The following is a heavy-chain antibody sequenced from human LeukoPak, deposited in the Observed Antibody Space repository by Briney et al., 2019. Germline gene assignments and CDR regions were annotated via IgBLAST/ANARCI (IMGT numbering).Heavy chain of an antibody. J-gene: IGHJ4*02. V-gene: IGHV4-4*08. CDR3: ARRVPAASGGGFDY. CDR2: VNAVGST. D-gene: IGHD2-2*01. Sequence: SETLSLTCAVSGGSLCGYYWNWIRQPPGKGVEWIGYVNAVGSTKYSPSLSSRLTISVDKSKNQFSLKLNSVTAADSAVYFCARRVPAASGGGFDYWGQGTLVAVSS. CDR1: GGSLCGYY.